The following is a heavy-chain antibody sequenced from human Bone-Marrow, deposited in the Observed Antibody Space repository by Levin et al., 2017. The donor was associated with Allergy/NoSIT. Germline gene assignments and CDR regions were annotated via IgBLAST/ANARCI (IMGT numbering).Heavy chain of an antibody. CDR2: ITSSGRTT. CDR3: ATDTVGCFDH. V-gene: IGHV3-48*01. J-gene: IGHJ4*02. CDR1: GLSFNTYN. D-gene: IGHD3-16*01. Sequence: GGSLRLSCAGSGLSFNTYNMIWIRQAPGRALEWVSDITSSGRTTHYADSVKGRFTISRDKAKSSLFLQMNSLRPEDTAVYYCATDTVGCFDHWGQGTLVTVSS.